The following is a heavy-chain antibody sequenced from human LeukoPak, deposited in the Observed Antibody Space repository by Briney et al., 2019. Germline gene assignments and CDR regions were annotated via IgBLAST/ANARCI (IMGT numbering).Heavy chain of an antibody. CDR1: GFTFSSYS. CDR2: ISSSSSYI. CDR3: ARTGTLGNWFDP. D-gene: IGHD3-10*01. J-gene: IGHJ5*02. V-gene: IGHV3-21*01. Sequence: GGSLRLSCAASGFTFSSYSMNWVRQAPGKGLEWVSSISSSSSYIYYADSVKGRFTISRDNAKNSLYLQMNSLRAENTAVYYCARTGTLGNWFDPWGQGTLVTVSS.